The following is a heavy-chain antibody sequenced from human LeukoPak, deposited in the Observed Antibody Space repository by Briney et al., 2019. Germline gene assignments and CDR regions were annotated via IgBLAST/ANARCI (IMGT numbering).Heavy chain of an antibody. V-gene: IGHV4-34*01. D-gene: IGHD3-10*01. CDR3: ARGVYVLLWFGELLPPKYYYYYYMDV. CDR2: INHSGST. CDR1: GGSISSYY. Sequence: SETLSLTCTVSGGSISSYYWSWIRQPPGKGLEWIGEINHSGSTNYNPSLKSRVAISVDTSKNQFSLKLSSVTAADTAVYYCARGVYVLLWFGELLPPKYYYYYYMDVWGKGTTVTVSS. J-gene: IGHJ6*03.